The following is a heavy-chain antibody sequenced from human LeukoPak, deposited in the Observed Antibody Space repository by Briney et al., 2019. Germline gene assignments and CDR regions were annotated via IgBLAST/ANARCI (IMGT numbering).Heavy chain of an antibody. Sequence: SGPTLVKPTQTLTLTCTFSGFSLSTGGVGVGWIRQPPGEALEWLALIHWNDDKRCRPSLKSRLTITKDTSKNQVVLTMTNMDPVDTATYYCARTVGGYLLHNCDYWGQGTLVTVSS. D-gene: IGHD3-10*01. CDR3: ARTVGGYLLHNCDY. J-gene: IGHJ4*02. CDR1: GFSLSTGGVG. V-gene: IGHV2-5*01. CDR2: IHWNDDK.